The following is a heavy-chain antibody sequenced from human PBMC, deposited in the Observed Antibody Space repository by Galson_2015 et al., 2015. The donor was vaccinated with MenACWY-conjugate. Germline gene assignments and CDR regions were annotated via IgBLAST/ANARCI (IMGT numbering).Heavy chain of an antibody. CDR2: FGSSGAT. CDR1: GFTFSGHP. CDR3: AKFFGSGSYSAVYFDY. J-gene: IGHJ4*02. V-gene: IGHV3-23*01. Sequence: SLRLSCAASGFTFSGHPMSWVRQAPGKGLEWASTFGSSGATYNADSVKGRFTISRDNSKNTLYLQMNSLRADDTAIYYCAKFFGSGSYSAVYFDYWGQGILVTVSS. D-gene: IGHD3-10*01.